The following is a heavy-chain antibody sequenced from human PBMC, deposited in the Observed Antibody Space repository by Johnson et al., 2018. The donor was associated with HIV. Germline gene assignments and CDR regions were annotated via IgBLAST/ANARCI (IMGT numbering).Heavy chain of an antibody. CDR2: IKQDGSEK. D-gene: IGHD1-26*01. J-gene: IGHJ3*02. V-gene: IGHV3-7*05. CDR3: ARDQFRKGWDQLGVDAFDI. Sequence: EVQLVESGGGLVQPGGSLRLSCAASGFTFSSYWMSWVRQAPGKGLEWVANIKQDGSEKYSVDSVKGRFTISRDNAKTQLYLQMNSLRAEDTAVYYCARDQFRKGWDQLGVDAFDIWGQGTMVTVSS. CDR1: GFTFSSYW.